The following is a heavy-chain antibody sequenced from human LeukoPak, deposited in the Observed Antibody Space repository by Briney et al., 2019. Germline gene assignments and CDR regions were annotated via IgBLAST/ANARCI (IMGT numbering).Heavy chain of an antibody. CDR1: GGTFSSYA. D-gene: IGHD3-22*01. CDR2: IIPIFGTA. J-gene: IGHJ6*02. V-gene: IGHV1-69*13. CDR3: ARDSKWFINDYYYGMDV. Sequence: SVKVSCKASGGTFSSYAISWVRQAPGQGLEWMGGIIPIFGTANYAQKFQGRVTITADESTSTAYMELSSLRSEDTAVYYCARDSKWFINDYYYGMDVWGQGTTVTVSS.